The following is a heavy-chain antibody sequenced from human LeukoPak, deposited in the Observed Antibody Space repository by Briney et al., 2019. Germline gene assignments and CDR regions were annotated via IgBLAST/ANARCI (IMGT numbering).Heavy chain of an antibody. CDR1: GFTFSSYE. V-gene: IGHV3-23*01. D-gene: IGHD3-10*01. Sequence: GGSLRLSCAASGFTFSSYEMNWVRQAPGKGLEWVSSISGSGGSTYYADSVKGRFTISRDNSKNTLYLQMNSLRAEDTAVYYCAKDLVTGSLDYWGQGTLVTVSS. CDR3: AKDLVTGSLDY. CDR2: ISGSGGST. J-gene: IGHJ4*02.